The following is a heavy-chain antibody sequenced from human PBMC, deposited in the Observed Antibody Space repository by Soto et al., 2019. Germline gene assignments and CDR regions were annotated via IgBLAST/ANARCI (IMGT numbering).Heavy chain of an antibody. D-gene: IGHD6-6*01. CDR3: ARGRGLAARPQHLDH. V-gene: IGHV3-30*04. J-gene: IGHJ4*02. CDR2: ISYDGKEK. CDR1: GFLFSGYA. Sequence: VQLVESGGGVVQPGGSLRLSCATSGFLFSGYAMHWVRQTPGKGLEWVAVISYDGKEKYYADSAEGRFTISRESSGVTLYLQMSSLRVEDTAVYYCARGRGLAARPQHLDHWGQGTQVTVSS.